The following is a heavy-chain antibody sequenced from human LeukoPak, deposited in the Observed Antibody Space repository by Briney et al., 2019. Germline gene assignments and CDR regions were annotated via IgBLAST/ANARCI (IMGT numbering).Heavy chain of an antibody. D-gene: IGHD2-2*02. CDR2: IDPRSGDI. J-gene: IGHJ6*02. Sequence: ASVKVSCKASGYTFTGYYMHWVRQAPGQGLEWMGWIDPRSGDIDYAQKFQGRVTMTTDSSTSTAFMELRGLRSDDTAVYFCARDFVIVPAAIGWGPKDIKYHVAMDVWGQGTTVTVSS. CDR1: GYTFTGYY. CDR3: ARDFVIVPAAIGWGPKDIKYHVAMDV. V-gene: IGHV1-2*02.